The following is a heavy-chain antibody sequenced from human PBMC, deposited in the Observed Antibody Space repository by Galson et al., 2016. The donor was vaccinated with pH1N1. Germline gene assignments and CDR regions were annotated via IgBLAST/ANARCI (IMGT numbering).Heavy chain of an antibody. CDR1: GYTLTSYD. J-gene: IGHJ2*01. CDR2: MNPNNGNA. CDR3: AIGPVDWYFDL. V-gene: IGHV1-8*01. Sequence: SVKVSCKASGYTLTSYDINWVRQATGQGLEWMGWMNPNNGNADYAPKFQGRVTLTRNASINTAYMELSSLTSEDTAVYYCAIGPVDWYFDLWGRGTPVIVSS.